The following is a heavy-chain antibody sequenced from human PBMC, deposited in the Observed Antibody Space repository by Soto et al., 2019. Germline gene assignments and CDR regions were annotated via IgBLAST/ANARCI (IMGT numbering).Heavy chain of an antibody. V-gene: IGHV4-38-2*01. CDR3: ARYWSGYKT. CDR2: IYHSGST. D-gene: IGHD3-3*01. CDR1: GYSISSGYY. J-gene: IGHJ5*02. Sequence: SETLSLTCAVSGYSISSGYYWGWIRQPPGKGLEWIGSIYHSGSTYYNPSLKSRVTISVDTSKNQFPLKLSSVTAADTAVYYCARYWSGYKTWGQGTLVTVSS.